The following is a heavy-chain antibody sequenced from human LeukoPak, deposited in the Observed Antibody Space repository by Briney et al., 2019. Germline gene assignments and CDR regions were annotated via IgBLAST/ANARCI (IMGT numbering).Heavy chain of an antibody. CDR3: TTVGIWKIITGEDH. D-gene: IGHD3-22*01. CDR2: IKSKTDGGTT. J-gene: IGHJ4*02. Sequence: PGGSLRLSCAVFGSGFPFSNAWMSWVRQAPGKGLEWVGRIKSKTDGGTTDYAAPVKGRFTILRDDSKTTLYLEMNSLKTEDTAVYYCTTVGIWKIITGEDHWGQGTLVAVSS. CDR1: GFPFSNAW. V-gene: IGHV3-15*01.